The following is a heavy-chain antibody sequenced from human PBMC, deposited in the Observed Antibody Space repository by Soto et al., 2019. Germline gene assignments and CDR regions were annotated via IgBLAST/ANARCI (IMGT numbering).Heavy chain of an antibody. CDR1: GFTFSSYS. CDR3: ARDPDYYDSSGYYPEYFQH. J-gene: IGHJ1*01. Sequence: GGSLRLSCAASGFTFSSYSMNWVRQAPGKGLEWVSYISSSSSTIYYADSVKGRFTISRDNAKNSLYLQMNSLRDEDTAVYYCARDPDYYDSSGYYPEYFQHWGQGTLVTV. CDR2: ISSSSSTI. V-gene: IGHV3-48*02. D-gene: IGHD3-22*01.